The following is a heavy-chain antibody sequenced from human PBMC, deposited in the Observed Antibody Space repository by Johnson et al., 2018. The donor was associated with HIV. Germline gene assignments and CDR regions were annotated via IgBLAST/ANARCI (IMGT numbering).Heavy chain of an antibody. J-gene: IGHJ3*01. CDR3: ATGRASV. CDR2: ISSDGSQK. V-gene: IGHV3-33*05. Sequence: AAGGVPFSTSVVHWVRQAPGNGLEWVAVISSDGSQKYYADSVKGRFTISRDNSKNTLYLQMNSLRAEDTAVYYCATGRASVWGQGTMVTVSS. CDR1: GVPFSTSV.